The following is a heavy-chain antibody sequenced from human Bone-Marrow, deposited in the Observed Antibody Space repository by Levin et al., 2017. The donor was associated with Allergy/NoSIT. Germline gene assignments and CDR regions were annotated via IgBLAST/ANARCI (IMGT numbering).Heavy chain of an antibody. CDR1: GFTFSGSA. V-gene: IGHV3-73*01. J-gene: IGHJ3*02. CDR3: TSPILYYDILTGYYSNDAFDI. D-gene: IGHD3-9*01. Sequence: GESLKISCAASGFTFSGSAMHWVRQASGKGLEWVGRIRSKANSYATAYAASVKGRFTISRDDSKNTAYLQMNSLKTEDTAVYYCTSPILYYDILTGYYSNDAFDIWGQGTMVTVSS. CDR2: IRSKANSYAT.